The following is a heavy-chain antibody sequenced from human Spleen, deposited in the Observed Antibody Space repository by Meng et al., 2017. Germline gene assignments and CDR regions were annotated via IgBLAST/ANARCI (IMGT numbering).Heavy chain of an antibody. Sequence: GSLRLSCAVSGYSISSGYYWGWIRQPPGKGLEWIGSIYHGGITYYNPSLKSRVTISVDTSENQFSLKLSSVTAADTAVYYCARTPIAAASMDVWGQGTTVTVSS. CDR3: ARTPIAAASMDV. CDR1: GYSISSGYY. J-gene: IGHJ6*02. V-gene: IGHV4-38-2*01. D-gene: IGHD6-13*01. CDR2: IYHGGIT.